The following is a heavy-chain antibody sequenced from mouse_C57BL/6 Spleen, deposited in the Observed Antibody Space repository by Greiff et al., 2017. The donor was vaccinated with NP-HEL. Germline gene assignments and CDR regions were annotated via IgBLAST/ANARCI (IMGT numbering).Heavy chain of an antibody. J-gene: IGHJ4*01. V-gene: IGHV5-16*01. CDR2: INYDGSST. CDR1: GFTFSDYY. CDR3: ARVSLIAMDY. Sequence: EVQLVESEGGLVQPGSSMKLSCTASGFTFSDYYMAWVRQVPEKGLEWVANINYDGSSTYYLDSLKSRFIISRDNAKNILYLQMSSLKSDDTATYYCARVSLIAMDYWGQGTSVTVSS.